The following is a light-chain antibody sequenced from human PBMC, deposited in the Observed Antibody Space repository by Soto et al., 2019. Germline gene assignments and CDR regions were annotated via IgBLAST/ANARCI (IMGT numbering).Light chain of an antibody. V-gene: IGKV1-5*01. CDR3: QQYDYYRT. CDR2: DAS. J-gene: IGKJ1*01. Sequence: IQMTQSPSALSASVGARVTLTCRASQSIRRWLAWYQQTPGKAPKLLIYDASTLESVVPLRFSGSGSGTEFTLTISSLQPDESATYYCQQYDYYRTFGQGTKVDIK. CDR1: QSIRRW.